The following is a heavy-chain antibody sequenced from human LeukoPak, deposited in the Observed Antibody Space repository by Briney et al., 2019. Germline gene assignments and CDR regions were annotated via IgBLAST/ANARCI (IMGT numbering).Heavy chain of an antibody. V-gene: IGHV3-30*18. D-gene: IGHD6-13*01. CDR2: VSYDGSNK. J-gene: IGHJ5*02. CDR1: GFTFSSNG. Sequence: GGSPRLSCAASGFTFSSNGMHWVRQAPGKGLEWVAVVSYDGSNKYYADSVKGRFTVSRDNSKNTLYLQMNSLRAEDTAIYYCAKEIAAAAGCWFDPWGQGTLVTVSS. CDR3: AKEIAAAAGCWFDP.